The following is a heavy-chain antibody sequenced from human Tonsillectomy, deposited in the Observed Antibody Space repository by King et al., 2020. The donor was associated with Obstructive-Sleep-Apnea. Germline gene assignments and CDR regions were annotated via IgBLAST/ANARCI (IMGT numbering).Heavy chain of an antibody. J-gene: IGHJ6*02. V-gene: IGHV1-69*01. D-gene: IGHD4-17*01. CDR2: IIPLFGIA. Sequence: QLVQSGAEVKKPGSAVKVSCKASGGSLSNYAVSWVRQATGQGLEWMGGIIPLFGIANYAQSFQDRVTITADESTSTAYLELSSLRSGDTAIYYCARAGTVTHNHHFGMDVWGQGTTVTVS. CDR1: GGSLSNYA. CDR3: ARAGTVTHNHHFGMDV.